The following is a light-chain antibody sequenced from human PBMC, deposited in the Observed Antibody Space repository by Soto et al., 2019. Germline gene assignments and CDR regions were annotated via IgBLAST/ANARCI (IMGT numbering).Light chain of an antibody. CDR1: SSNIGSNT. V-gene: IGLV1-44*01. Sequence: QSVLTQPPSASGTPGQTVTISCSGSSSNIGSNTVSWYQQVPGTAPDVLIYSTTQRPSGVPDRFSGAKSGTTVSLAISGLQSEDEADYYCAAWDDSLSGVVFGAGTKLTVL. J-gene: IGLJ2*01. CDR3: AAWDDSLSGVV. CDR2: STT.